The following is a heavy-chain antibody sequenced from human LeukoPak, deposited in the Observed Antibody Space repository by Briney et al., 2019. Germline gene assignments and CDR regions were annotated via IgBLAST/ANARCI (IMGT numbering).Heavy chain of an antibody. D-gene: IGHD2-2*02. CDR1: GFSFTNYW. J-gene: IGHJ3*01. CDR3: AGHSFDTVDAFDV. Sequence: ECLKISCKASGFSFTNYWIGWVRQMPGKGLEWMGIIYPGDSDTRYSPSFQGQVTISADKSSSTAYLQWRSLKASDTAMYYCAGHSFDTVDAFDVWGQGTIVIVSA. V-gene: IGHV5-51*01. CDR2: IYPGDSDT.